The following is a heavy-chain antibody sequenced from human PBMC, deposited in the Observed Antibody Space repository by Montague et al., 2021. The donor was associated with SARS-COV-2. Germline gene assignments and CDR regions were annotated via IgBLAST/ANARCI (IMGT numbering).Heavy chain of an antibody. CDR2: INHSGST. D-gene: IGHD3-22*01. J-gene: IGHJ4*02. CDR3: ARSREEVTSIAVIITGGMHYFDY. CDR1: GGSFSGYY. V-gene: IGHV4-34*01. Sequence: SETLSLTCAVYGGSFSGYYWSWVRQAPGKGLEWIGDINHSGSTHYNPSLKSRVSMSVDTSKNQFSLKLSSVTAADTAVFYCARSREEVTSIAVIITGGMHYFDYWGQGTLVTVSS.